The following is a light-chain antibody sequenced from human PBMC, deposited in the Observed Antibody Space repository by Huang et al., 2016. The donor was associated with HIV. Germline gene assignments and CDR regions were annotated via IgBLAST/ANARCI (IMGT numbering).Light chain of an antibody. V-gene: IGKV4-1*01. CDR3: QQYFDVPWT. J-gene: IGKJ1*01. Sequence: IVMTQSPDSLAVSLGETATLNCKSRQSLLFRSNNKNYLAWYQQKPGQPPTLLMSWASTRGAGVPSRFSGGGSGTDFTLTISSLQAEDVAVYFCQQYFDVPWTFGRGTKVEIK. CDR2: WAS. CDR1: QSLLFRSNNKNY.